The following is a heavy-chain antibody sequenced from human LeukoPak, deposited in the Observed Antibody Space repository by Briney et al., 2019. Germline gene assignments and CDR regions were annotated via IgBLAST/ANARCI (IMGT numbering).Heavy chain of an antibody. Sequence: PGGSLRLSCAASGFTFSSYAMHWVRQAPGKGLEWVAVISYDGSNKYYADSVKGRFTISRDNSKNTLYLQMNSLRAEDTAVYYCAREFSVASDAFDIWGQGTMVTVSS. D-gene: IGHD4-23*01. CDR1: GFTFSSYA. V-gene: IGHV3-30-3*01. J-gene: IGHJ3*02. CDR3: AREFSVASDAFDI. CDR2: ISYDGSNK.